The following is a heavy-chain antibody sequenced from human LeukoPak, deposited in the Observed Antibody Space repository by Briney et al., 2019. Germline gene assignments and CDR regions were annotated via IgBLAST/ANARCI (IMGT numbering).Heavy chain of an antibody. V-gene: IGHV3-21*01. CDR2: ISSSSSYI. CDR3: ARFGRSSRYYFDY. Sequence: PGGSLRLSCAASGFTFNDYWMTWVRQAPGKGLEWVSSISSSSSYIYYADSVKGRFTISRDNAKNSLYLQMNSLRAEDTAVYYCARFGRSSRYYFDYWGQGTLVTVSS. D-gene: IGHD6-6*01. J-gene: IGHJ4*02. CDR1: GFTFNDYW.